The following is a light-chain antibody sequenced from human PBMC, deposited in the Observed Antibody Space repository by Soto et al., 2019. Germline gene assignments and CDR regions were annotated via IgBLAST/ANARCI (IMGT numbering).Light chain of an antibody. Sequence: QSALTQPPSVSGAPGQRVTISCTGSSSNIGAGYDVHWYQQLPGTAPKLLIYHNSNRPSGVPDRFSGSKSGTSASLAITGLQAGDEADYYCQSYDSSLSGSRVFGTGTKVTVL. CDR3: QSYDSSLSGSRV. CDR2: HNS. J-gene: IGLJ1*01. CDR1: SSNIGAGYD. V-gene: IGLV1-40*01.